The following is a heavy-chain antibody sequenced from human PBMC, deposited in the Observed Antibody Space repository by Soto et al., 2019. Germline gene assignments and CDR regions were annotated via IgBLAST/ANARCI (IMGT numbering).Heavy chain of an antibody. CDR1: GYTFTSYA. D-gene: IGHD3-3*01. V-gene: IGHV1-3*01. J-gene: IGHJ6*02. Sequence: GASVKVSCKASGYTFTSYAMHWVRQAPGQRLEWMGWINAGNGNTKYSQKFQGRVTITRDTSASTAYMELSSLRSEDTAVYYCARLPRYDFWSGYSDYYGMDVWGQGTTVTV. CDR3: ARLPRYDFWSGYSDYYGMDV. CDR2: INAGNGNT.